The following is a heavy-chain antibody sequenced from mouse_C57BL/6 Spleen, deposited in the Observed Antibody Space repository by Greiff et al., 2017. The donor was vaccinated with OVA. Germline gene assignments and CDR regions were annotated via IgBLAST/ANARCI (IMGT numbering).Heavy chain of an antibody. CDR2: ISDGGSYT. CDR3: ARDGYYGSSYYFDY. J-gene: IGHJ2*01. D-gene: IGHD1-1*01. Sequence: EVQLVESGGGLVKPGGSLKLSCAASGFTFSSYAMSWVRQTPEKRLEWVATISDGGSYTYYPDNVKGRFTISRDNAKNNLYLQMSHLKSEDTAMDYCARDGYYGSSYYFDYWGQGTTLTVSS. V-gene: IGHV5-4*01. CDR1: GFTFSSYA.